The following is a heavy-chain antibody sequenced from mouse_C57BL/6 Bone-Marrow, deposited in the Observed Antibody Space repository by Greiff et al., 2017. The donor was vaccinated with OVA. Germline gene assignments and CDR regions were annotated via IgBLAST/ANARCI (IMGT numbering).Heavy chain of an antibody. J-gene: IGHJ3*01. CDR2: INPGSGGT. CDR3: AYYGYDEGFAY. V-gene: IGHV1-54*01. CDR1: GYAFTNYL. Sequence: VKLQESGAELVRPGTSVKVSCKASGYAFTNYLIEWVKQRPGQGLEWIGVINPGSGGTNYNEKFKGKATLTADKSSSTAYMQLSSLTSEDSAVYFCAYYGYDEGFAYWGQGTLVTVSA. D-gene: IGHD2-2*01.